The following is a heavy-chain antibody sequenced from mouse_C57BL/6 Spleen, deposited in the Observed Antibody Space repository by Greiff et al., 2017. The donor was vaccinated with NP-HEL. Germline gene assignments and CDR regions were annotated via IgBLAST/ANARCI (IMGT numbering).Heavy chain of an antibody. CDR2: INPSTGGT. CDR1: GYSFTGYY. D-gene: IGHD1-1*01. CDR3: ARSHYYGSSYEAY. V-gene: IGHV1-42*01. Sequence: EVQLQQSGPELVKPGASVKISCKASGYSFTGYYMNWVKQSPEKSLEWIGEINPSTGGTTYNQKFKAKATLTVDKSSSTAYMQLKSLTSEDSAVYYCARSHYYGSSYEAYWGQGTLVTVSA. J-gene: IGHJ3*01.